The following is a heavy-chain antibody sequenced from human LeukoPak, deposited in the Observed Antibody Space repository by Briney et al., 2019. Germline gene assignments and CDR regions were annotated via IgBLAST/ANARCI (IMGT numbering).Heavy chain of an antibody. CDR1: GYIFTGYY. D-gene: IGHD6-13*01. CDR2: INPNSGGT. Sequence: ASVKVSCKASGYIFTGYYMHWVRQAPGQGLEWMGWINPNSGGTNYAQKFQGWVTMTRDTSISTAYMELSRLRSDDTAVYYCARGLSRSRTSSPIGYWGQGTLVTVSS. V-gene: IGHV1-2*04. CDR3: ARGLSRSRTSSPIGY. J-gene: IGHJ4*02.